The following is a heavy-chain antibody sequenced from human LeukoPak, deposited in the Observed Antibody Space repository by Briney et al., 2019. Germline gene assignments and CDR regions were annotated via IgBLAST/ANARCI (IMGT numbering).Heavy chain of an antibody. D-gene: IGHD6-13*01. J-gene: IGHJ3*01. CDR3: ATESYSNSWYYAFDL. V-gene: IGHV1-24*01. CDR1: GYTLTELP. Sequence: GASVKVSCKVSGYTLTELPIHWVRQAPGKGLESMGGFSPEHAETIYAQKFQDRVTMTEDPTTDTAYMEVGSLRSEDTAVYYCATESYSNSWYYAFDLWGQGTMVTVSS. CDR2: FSPEHAET.